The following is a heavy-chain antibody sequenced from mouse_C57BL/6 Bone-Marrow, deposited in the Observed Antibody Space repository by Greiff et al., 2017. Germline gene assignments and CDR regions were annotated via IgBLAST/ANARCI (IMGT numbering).Heavy chain of an antibody. Sequence: EVKVEESGGGLVKPGGSLKLSCAASGFTFSSYAMSWVRQTPEKRLEWVATISDGGSYTYYPDNVKGRFTISRDNAKNNLYLQMSHLKSEDTAMYYCARSTVVDYFDYWGQGTTLTVSS. V-gene: IGHV5-4*03. CDR3: ARSTVVDYFDY. CDR2: ISDGGSYT. J-gene: IGHJ2*01. D-gene: IGHD1-1*01. CDR1: GFTFSSYA.